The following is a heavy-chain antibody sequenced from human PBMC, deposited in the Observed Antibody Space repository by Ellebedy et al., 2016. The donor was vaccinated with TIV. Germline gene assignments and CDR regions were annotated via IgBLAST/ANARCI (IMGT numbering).Heavy chain of an antibody. Sequence: SETLSLTXTVSGDSINSGDYYWSWIRQPPGKGLEWIGYIYYTGTTYYNPSLKGRITISVDTSKNHFSRRLRSVTAADTALYFCARETDFWSDSSYFDSWGQGILVAVSS. CDR2: IYYTGTT. D-gene: IGHD3-3*01. J-gene: IGHJ4*02. CDR1: GDSINSGDYY. CDR3: ARETDFWSDSSYFDS. V-gene: IGHV4-30-4*01.